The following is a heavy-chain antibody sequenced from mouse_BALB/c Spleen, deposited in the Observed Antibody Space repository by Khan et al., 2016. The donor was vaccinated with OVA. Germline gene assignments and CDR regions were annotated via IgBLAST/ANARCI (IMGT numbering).Heavy chain of an antibody. V-gene: IGHV2-6-7*01. D-gene: IGHD1-1*01. Sequence: QVQLKESGPGLVAPSQSLSITCTVSGFSLTGYGVNWVRQPPGKGLEWLGMIWGDGSTDYNSALKSRLSISKDNSKNQVFLKMNSLQTDDTARYYSARDPYYYGRGLAYWGQGTLVTVSA. CDR2: IWGDGST. J-gene: IGHJ3*01. CDR1: GFSLTGYG. CDR3: ARDPYYYGRGLAY.